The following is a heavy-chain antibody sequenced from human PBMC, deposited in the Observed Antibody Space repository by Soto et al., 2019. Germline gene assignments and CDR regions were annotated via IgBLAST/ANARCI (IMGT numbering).Heavy chain of an antibody. Sequence: GGSLILSCAASGFTFSSYSMNWVRQAPGKGLEWVSSISSSSSYIYYADSVKGRFTISRDNAKNSLYLQMNSLRAEDTAVYYCARDPASIAARPDAFDIWGQGTMVTVSS. D-gene: IGHD6-6*01. CDR3: ARDPASIAARPDAFDI. J-gene: IGHJ3*02. CDR1: GFTFSSYS. V-gene: IGHV3-21*01. CDR2: ISSSSSYI.